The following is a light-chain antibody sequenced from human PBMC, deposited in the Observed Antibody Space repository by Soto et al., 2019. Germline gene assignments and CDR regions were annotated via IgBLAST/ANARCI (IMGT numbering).Light chain of an antibody. J-gene: IGLJ1*01. CDR1: SSDVGGYDF. Sequence: QSALAQPASVSGSPGQSITISCTGTSSDVGGYDFVSWYQHHPGKAPNLIIYEVTDRPSGVSNRFSGSKSGNTASLTISGLQAEDEADYYCSSFTSTSTRLFGSGTKVTVL. CDR3: SSFTSTSTRL. V-gene: IGLV2-14*01. CDR2: EVT.